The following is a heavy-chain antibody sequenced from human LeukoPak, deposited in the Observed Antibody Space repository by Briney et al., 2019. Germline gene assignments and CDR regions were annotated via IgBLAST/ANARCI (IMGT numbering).Heavy chain of an antibody. V-gene: IGHV4-34*01. J-gene: IGHJ4*02. Sequence: PSETLSLTCAVYGGSFSGYYWSWIRQPPGKGLEWIGEINHSGSTNYNPSLKSRVTISVDTSKNQFSLRLSSVTAADTAVYYCARGEGATYDYWGQGTLVTVSS. CDR2: INHSGST. D-gene: IGHD1-26*01. CDR1: GGSFSGYY. CDR3: ARGEGATYDY.